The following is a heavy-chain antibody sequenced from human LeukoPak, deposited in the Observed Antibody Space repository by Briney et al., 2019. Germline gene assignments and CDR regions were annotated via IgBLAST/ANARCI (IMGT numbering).Heavy chain of an antibody. CDR1: GYTFTSYG. V-gene: IGHV1-18*01. Sequence: ASVKVSCKASGYTFTSYGISWVRPAPGQGLEWMGWISAYNGNTNYAQKLQGRVTMTTDTSTSTAYMELRSLRSDDTAVYYCARERTNYDFWSGYSPKLDYWGQGTLVTVSS. CDR2: ISAYNGNT. J-gene: IGHJ4*02. D-gene: IGHD3-3*01. CDR3: ARERTNYDFWSGYSPKLDY.